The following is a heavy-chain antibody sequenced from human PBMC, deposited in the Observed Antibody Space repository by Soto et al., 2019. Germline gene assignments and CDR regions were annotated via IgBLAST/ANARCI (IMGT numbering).Heavy chain of an antibody. J-gene: IGHJ4*02. D-gene: IGHD4-17*01. CDR2: ISSSSSYI. CDR3: ARDPPRTHGDFDY. CDR1: GFTFSSYS. Sequence: GGSLRLSCAASGFTFSSYSMNWVRQAPGKGLEWVSSISSSSSYIYYADSVKGRFTISRDNAKNSLYLQMNSLRAEDTAVYYCARDPPRTHGDFDYWGQGTLVTVSS. V-gene: IGHV3-21*01.